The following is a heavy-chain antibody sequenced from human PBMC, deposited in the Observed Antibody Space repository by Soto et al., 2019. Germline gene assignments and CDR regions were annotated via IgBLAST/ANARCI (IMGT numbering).Heavy chain of an antibody. CDR2: RSYDGSNK. CDR3: AKDHGDLASDP. J-gene: IGHJ5*02. CDR1: GFTFSSYG. D-gene: IGHD3-10*01. V-gene: IGHV3-30*18. Sequence: QVQLVESGGGVVQPGRSLRLSCAASGFTFSSYGMHWVRQAPGKGLEWVAVRSYDGSNKYYADSVKGRFTISRDNSENTLYLQMNSLRAEDTAVYYCAKDHGDLASDPWGQGTLVTVSS.